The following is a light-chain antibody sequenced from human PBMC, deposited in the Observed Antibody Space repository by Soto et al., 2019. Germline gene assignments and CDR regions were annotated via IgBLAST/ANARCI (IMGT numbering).Light chain of an antibody. Sequence: EIVLTQSSATLSLSPGERATLSCRASQSVTDFLAWYQQKPGQAPRLLIYDASNRATGVPARFSGSGSGTDFTLTISSLEPEDSAVYYCQQRSGWPPLTFGGGTKVDIK. CDR3: QQRSGWPPLT. V-gene: IGKV3-11*01. CDR1: QSVTDF. CDR2: DAS. J-gene: IGKJ4*01.